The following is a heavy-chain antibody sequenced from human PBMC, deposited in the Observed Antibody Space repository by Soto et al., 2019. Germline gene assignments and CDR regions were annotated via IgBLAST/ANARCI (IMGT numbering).Heavy chain of an antibody. Sequence: GGSLRLSCAAAGLTFSQYWMHWVRQAPGQGLVWVSRISDDGTITDYADSVKGRFTVSRDNARNTHSLQMNSLRSEDTAVYFCATAVDYDFWSGTTHYGMDVWGQGTTVTVSS. CDR3: ATAVDYDFWSGTTHYGMDV. CDR1: GLTFSQYW. CDR2: ISDDGTIT. J-gene: IGHJ6*02. D-gene: IGHD3-3*01. V-gene: IGHV3-74*01.